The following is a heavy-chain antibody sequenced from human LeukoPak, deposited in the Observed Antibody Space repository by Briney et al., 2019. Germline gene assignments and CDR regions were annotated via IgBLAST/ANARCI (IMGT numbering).Heavy chain of an antibody. Sequence: SETLSLTCTVSGGSISSYYWSWIRQPPGKGLEWIGYIYYSGSTNYNPSLKSRVTISVDTSKYQFSLKLSSVTAADTAVYYCARSPRGYSGRFDYWGQGTLVTVSS. V-gene: IGHV4-59*01. CDR1: GGSISSYY. CDR2: IYYSGST. CDR3: ARSPRGYSGRFDY. J-gene: IGHJ4*02. D-gene: IGHD5-12*01.